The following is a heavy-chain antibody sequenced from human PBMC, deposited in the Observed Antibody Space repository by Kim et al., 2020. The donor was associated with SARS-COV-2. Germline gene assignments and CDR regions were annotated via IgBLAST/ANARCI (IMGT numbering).Heavy chain of an antibody. Sequence: ASVKVSCKASSYTFTRYGISWVRQAPGQVSAWMGWISDYNGNTKYAQKLQGRVTMTTDRSTSTAYMGLRSLRSDDTAGNYCASDCGGDCYLGFYYYYYGMDVCGQGTTVTVSS. CDR1: SYTFTRYG. CDR3: ASDCGGDCYLGFYYYYYGMDV. D-gene: IGHD2-21*02. J-gene: IGHJ6*02. CDR2: ISDYNGNT. V-gene: IGHV1-18*01.